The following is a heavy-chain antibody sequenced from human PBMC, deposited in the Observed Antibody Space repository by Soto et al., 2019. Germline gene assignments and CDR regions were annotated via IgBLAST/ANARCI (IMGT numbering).Heavy chain of an antibody. J-gene: IGHJ5*02. Sequence: ASVKVSCKASGYTFTSYGISWVRQAPGQGLEWMGWISAYNGNTNYAQKLQGRVTMTTDTSTSTAYMELRSLRSDDTAVYYCARASTIFGVVIPSNWFDPWGQGTLVTVSS. D-gene: IGHD3-3*01. CDR1: GYTFTSYG. CDR2: ISAYNGNT. CDR3: ARASTIFGVVIPSNWFDP. V-gene: IGHV1-18*01.